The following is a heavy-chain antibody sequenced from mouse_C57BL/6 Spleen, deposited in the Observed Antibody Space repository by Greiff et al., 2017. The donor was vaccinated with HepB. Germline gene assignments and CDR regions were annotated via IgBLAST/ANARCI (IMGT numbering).Heavy chain of an antibody. D-gene: IGHD3-1*01. Sequence: EVQLQQSGPELVKPGASVKISCKASGYTFTDYYMNWVKQSHGKSLEWIGDINPNNGGTSYNQKFKGKATLTVDKSSSTAYMELRSLTSEDSAVYYCARTGYGHFDYWGQGTTLTVSS. CDR3: ARTGYGHFDY. CDR1: GYTFTDYY. CDR2: INPNNGGT. J-gene: IGHJ2*01. V-gene: IGHV1-26*01.